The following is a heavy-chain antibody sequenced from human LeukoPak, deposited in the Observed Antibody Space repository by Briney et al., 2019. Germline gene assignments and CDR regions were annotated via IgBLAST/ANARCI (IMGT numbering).Heavy chain of an antibody. CDR3: ARASNRNSINFDY. CDR1: GFTFSSYW. Sequence: GGSLRLSCAASGFTFSSYWMHWVRQAPGKGLVWVSRLNSDGSSTSYADSVKGRFTISRDNAETTLHLQMNDLSAEDTAVYYCARASNRNSINFDYWGQGALVTVSS. D-gene: IGHD1-7*01. V-gene: IGHV3-74*01. CDR2: LNSDGSST. J-gene: IGHJ4*02.